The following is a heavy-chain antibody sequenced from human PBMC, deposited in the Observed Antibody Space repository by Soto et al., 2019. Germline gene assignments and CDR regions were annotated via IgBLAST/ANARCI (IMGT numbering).Heavy chain of an antibody. CDR1: GASISSYY. V-gene: IGHV4-59*04. CDR2: ISYSGST. Sequence: PSETLSLTCTVSGASISSYYWSWIRQPPGRGLEWIAYISYSGSTYYNPSLKSRVTIFVDTSKNHFSLKLSSVTVADTAVYYCARHLGEGYFDYWGQGTLVTVSS. CDR3: ARHLGEGYFDY. J-gene: IGHJ4*02.